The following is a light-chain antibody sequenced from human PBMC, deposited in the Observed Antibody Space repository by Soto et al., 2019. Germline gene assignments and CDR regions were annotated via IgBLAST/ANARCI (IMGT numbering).Light chain of an antibody. Sequence: QSVLTQAPSASGTPGQRVTISCSGISSNIGSNTVNWYQQLPGTAPKLLIYSNNQRPSGVPDRFSGSKSGTSASLAISGLQSEDEADYYCAAWDDSLNGVVFGGGTQLTVL. CDR2: SNN. J-gene: IGLJ2*01. V-gene: IGLV1-44*01. CDR3: AAWDDSLNGVV. CDR1: SSNIGSNT.